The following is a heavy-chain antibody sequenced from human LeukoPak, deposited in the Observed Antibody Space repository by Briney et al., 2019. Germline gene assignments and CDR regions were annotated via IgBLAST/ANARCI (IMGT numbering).Heavy chain of an antibody. CDR1: GFTFSSYS. CDR3: ASVRYCSSTSCLEGALDP. CDR2: ISSSSSYI. V-gene: IGHV3-21*01. J-gene: IGHJ5*02. D-gene: IGHD2-2*01. Sequence: GGSLRLSCAASGFTFSSYSMNWVRQAPGKGLEWVSSISSSSSYIYYADSVKGRSTISRDNAKNSLYLQMNSLRAEDTAVYYCASVRYCSSTSCLEGALDPWGQGTLVTVSS.